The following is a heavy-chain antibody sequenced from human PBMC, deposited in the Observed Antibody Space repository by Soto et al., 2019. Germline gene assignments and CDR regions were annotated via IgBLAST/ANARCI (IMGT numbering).Heavy chain of an antibody. CDR2: INHSGST. CDR1: GGSFSGYY. CDR3: AREAVPGYSYGYSVDY. J-gene: IGHJ4*02. Sequence: QVQLQQWGAGLLKPSETLSLTCAVYGGSFSGYYWSWIRQPPGKGLEWIGEINHSGSTNYNPSLKSRVTISVDTSKNQFSLKLSSVTAADTAVYYCAREAVPGYSYGYSVDYWGQGTPVTVSS. V-gene: IGHV4-34*01. D-gene: IGHD5-18*01.